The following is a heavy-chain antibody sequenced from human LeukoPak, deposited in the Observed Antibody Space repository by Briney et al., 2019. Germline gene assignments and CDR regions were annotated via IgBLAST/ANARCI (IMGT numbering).Heavy chain of an antibody. J-gene: IGHJ4*02. CDR2: IGIRGDT. CDR3: ARGGIQVSGIDEFDY. CDR1: GFTFIDYD. V-gene: IGHV3-13*01. D-gene: IGHD6-19*01. Sequence: GGSLRLSCAASGFTFIDYDMHWVRQVIGKGLEWVSAIGIRGDTHYSGSMKGRFTISRENAESSLYLQMNSLRAEDTAVYYCARGGIQVSGIDEFDYWGQGTLVTVS.